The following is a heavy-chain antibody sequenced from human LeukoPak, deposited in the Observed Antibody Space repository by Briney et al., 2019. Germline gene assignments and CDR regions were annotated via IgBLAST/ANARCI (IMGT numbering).Heavy chain of an antibody. V-gene: IGHV4-34*01. CDR3: ARAQVLRFGKLSVPQSFDH. Sequence: PSETLSLTCAVSGESFSDYYWTWIRQSPLKGLEWIGEINHSGRTYYNPSLKSRVTISVDTSKNQFSLMLTSMTAADAAVYYCARAQVLRFGKLSVPQSFDHWGQGTLVTVSS. D-gene: IGHD3-10*01. J-gene: IGHJ4*02. CDR1: GESFSDYY. CDR2: INHSGRT.